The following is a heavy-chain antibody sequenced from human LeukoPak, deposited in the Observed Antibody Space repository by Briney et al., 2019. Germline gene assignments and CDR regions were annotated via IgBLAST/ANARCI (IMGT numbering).Heavy chain of an antibody. V-gene: IGHV1-2*02. Sequence: GASVKVSCKASGYTFTSYYMHWVRQAPGQGLEWMGWINPNSGGTNYAQKFQGRVTMTRDTSISTAYMELSRLRSDDTAVYYCARNTIFGVVIMHYFDYWGQGTLVTVSS. CDR3: ARNTIFGVVIMHYFDY. CDR2: INPNSGGT. J-gene: IGHJ4*02. D-gene: IGHD3-3*01. CDR1: GYTFTSYY.